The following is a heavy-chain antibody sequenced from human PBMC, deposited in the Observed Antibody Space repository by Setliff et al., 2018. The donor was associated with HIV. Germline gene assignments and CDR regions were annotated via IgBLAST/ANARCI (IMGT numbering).Heavy chain of an antibody. J-gene: IGHJ4*02. CDR1: GFAFSTFD. Sequence: PGGSLRLSCEASGFAFSTFDMNWVRQSPGKGLEWVSGVSPGSHTTYYAESVKGRFTVSRDDSNNMLFLQMTSLGDDDTAIYCAGDASPDSESGGYSAGGYWGPGTLVTVSS. CDR2: VSPGSHTT. D-gene: IGHD3-22*01. CDR3: AGDASPDSESGGYSAGGY. V-gene: IGHV3-23*01.